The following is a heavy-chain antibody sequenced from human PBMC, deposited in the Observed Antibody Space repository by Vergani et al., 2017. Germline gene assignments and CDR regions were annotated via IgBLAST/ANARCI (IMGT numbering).Heavy chain of an antibody. V-gene: IGHV1-69*18. D-gene: IGHD3-10*01. CDR2: IIPIFGTA. J-gene: IGHJ4*02. CDR3: AREGTSKDDYGSHYYFVY. Sequence: QVQLVQSGAEVKKPGSSVKVSCKASGGTFSSYAISWVRQAPGQGLEWMGRIIPIFGTATYAQKFQGRVTITADESTSTAYMELSSLRSEDTAVYYCAREGTSKDDYGSHYYFVYWGQGTRVTVSS. CDR1: GGTFSSYA.